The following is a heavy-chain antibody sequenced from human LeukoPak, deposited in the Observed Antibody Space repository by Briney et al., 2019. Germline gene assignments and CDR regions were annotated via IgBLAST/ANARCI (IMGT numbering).Heavy chain of an antibody. CDR2: ISSSSSTI. D-gene: IGHD3-10*01. CDR3: AREKGRGVISPYFDY. CDR1: GFTFSSYS. Sequence: GGSLRLSCAASGFTFSSYSMNWVRQAPGKGLEWVSYISSSSSTIYYADSVKGRFTISRDNSKNTLSLQMNSLRAEDTAVYCCAREKGRGVISPYFDYWGQGTLVIVSS. V-gene: IGHV3-48*01. J-gene: IGHJ4*02.